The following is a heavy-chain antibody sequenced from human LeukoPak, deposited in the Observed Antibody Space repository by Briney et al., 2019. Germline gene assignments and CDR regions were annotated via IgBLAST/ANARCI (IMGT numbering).Heavy chain of an antibody. D-gene: IGHD2-15*01. Sequence: SETLSLTCTVSGASLSSYYWSWIRLPPGKGLEWIGSIYYSGVTNFNPSLKRRVAMSVDASRNLFSLKLSSVTAADTAVYFCARREGSHYSVDIWGQGTTVTVSS. CDR1: GASLSSYY. J-gene: IGHJ6*02. CDR3: ARREGSHYSVDI. V-gene: IGHV4-59*08. CDR2: IYYSGVT.